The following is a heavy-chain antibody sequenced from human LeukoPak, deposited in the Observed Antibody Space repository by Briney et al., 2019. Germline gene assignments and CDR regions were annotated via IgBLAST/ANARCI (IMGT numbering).Heavy chain of an antibody. CDR2: ISYDGSNK. CDR3: ARVSIEGPPIYDFWSGYFDY. J-gene: IGHJ4*02. D-gene: IGHD3-3*01. CDR1: GFTFSSYG. V-gene: IGHV3-30*03. Sequence: PGRSLRLSCAASGFTFSSYGMHWVRQAPGKGLEWVAVISYDGSNKYYADSVKGRFTISRDNSKNTLYLQMNSLRAEDTAVYYCARVSIEGPPIYDFWSGYFDYWGQGTLVTVSS.